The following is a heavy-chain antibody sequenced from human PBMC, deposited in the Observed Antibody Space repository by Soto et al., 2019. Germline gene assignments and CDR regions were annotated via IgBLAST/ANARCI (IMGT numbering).Heavy chain of an antibody. D-gene: IGHD6-6*01. CDR2: IHHTGST. CDR1: CGSMDNSYG. V-gene: IGHV4-4*02. Sequence: QLQLQESGPGLVKPSGTLSLTCDVSCGSMDNSYGWSWVRQPPGNGLAWIGEIHHTGSTNYNPSLMSRVISAADESKARSSMRLSSVTAADSAVYFGARARLESRLKRIHYYGMDVWGPGTTVNVAS. J-gene: IGHJ6*02. CDR3: ARARLESRLKRIHYYGMDV.